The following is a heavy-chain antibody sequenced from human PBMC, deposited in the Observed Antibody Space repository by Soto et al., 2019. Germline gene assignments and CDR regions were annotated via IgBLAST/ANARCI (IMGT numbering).Heavy chain of an antibody. Sequence: GESLKISCKGSGYSFTSYWISWVRQMPGKGLEWMGRIDPSDSYTNYSPSFQGHVTISADKSISTAYLQWSSLKASDTATYYCAKAYYDFWSGPWFDPWGQGTLVTVSS. CDR2: IDPSDSYT. D-gene: IGHD3-3*01. V-gene: IGHV5-10-1*01. CDR3: AKAYYDFWSGPWFDP. CDR1: GYSFTSYW. J-gene: IGHJ5*02.